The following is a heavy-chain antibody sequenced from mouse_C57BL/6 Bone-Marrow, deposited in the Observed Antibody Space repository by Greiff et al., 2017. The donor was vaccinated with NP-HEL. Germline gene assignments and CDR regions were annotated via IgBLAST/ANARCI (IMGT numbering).Heavy chain of an antibody. CDR3: ARFGNYLYYYAMDY. CDR1: GYTFTSYW. D-gene: IGHD2-1*01. V-gene: IGHV1-72*01. Sequence: QVQLQQPGAELVKPGASVKLSCKASGYTFTSYWMHWGKQRPGRGLGWIGRIDPSSGGTKYNEMFESKATLTVDKPSSTAYMQLSSLTAEDSAVDYCARFGNYLYYYAMDYWGQGTSVTVAS. J-gene: IGHJ4*01. CDR2: IDPSSGGT.